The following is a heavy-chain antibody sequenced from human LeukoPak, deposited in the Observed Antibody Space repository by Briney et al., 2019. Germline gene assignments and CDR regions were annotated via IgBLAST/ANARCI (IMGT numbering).Heavy chain of an antibody. Sequence: ASVKVSCKASGYTFTGYYMHWVRQAPGQGLEWMGWISAYNGNTNYAQKLQGRVTMTTDTSTSTAYMELRSLRSDDTAVYYCARDCSGGSCYSVYYYYYMDVWGKGTTVTISS. CDR3: ARDCSGGSCYSVYYYYYMDV. J-gene: IGHJ6*03. CDR2: ISAYNGNT. D-gene: IGHD2-15*01. V-gene: IGHV1-18*04. CDR1: GYTFTGYY.